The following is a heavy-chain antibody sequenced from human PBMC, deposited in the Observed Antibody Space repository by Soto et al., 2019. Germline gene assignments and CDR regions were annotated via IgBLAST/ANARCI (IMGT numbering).Heavy chain of an antibody. CDR3: ARSRLVAGTEYFDY. D-gene: IGHD6-19*01. CDR1: GGSISSYY. Sequence: SETLSLTCTVSGGSISSYYWSWIRQPPGKGLEWIGYIYYSGSTNYNPSLKSRVTISVDTSKNQFSLKLSSVTAADTAVYYCARSRLVAGTEYFDYWGQGTLVTVSS. CDR2: IYYSGST. J-gene: IGHJ4*02. V-gene: IGHV4-59*01.